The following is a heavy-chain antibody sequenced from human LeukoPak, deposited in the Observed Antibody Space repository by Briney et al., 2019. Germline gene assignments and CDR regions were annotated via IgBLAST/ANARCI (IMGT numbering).Heavy chain of an antibody. V-gene: IGHV4-39*07. D-gene: IGHD2-21*02. Sequence: SETLSLTCAVSGGSISSNSYYWGWIRQPPGKGLEWIGSIYYSGSTYYNPSLKSRVTISVDTSKNQFSLKLSSVTAADTAVYYCARRVVVTQTNFDYWGQGTLVTVSS. CDR1: GGSISSNSYY. J-gene: IGHJ4*02. CDR3: ARRVVVTQTNFDY. CDR2: IYYSGST.